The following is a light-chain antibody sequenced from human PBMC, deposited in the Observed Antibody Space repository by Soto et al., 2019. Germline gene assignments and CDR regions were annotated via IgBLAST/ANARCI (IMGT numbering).Light chain of an antibody. CDR3: SSYTRSSTWV. Sequence: QPVLTQPASVSGSPGQSITISCTGTSSDVGGYNYVSWYQHHPGKAPKLMIYEVADRPSGVSNRFSGSKSGNTASLTISGLQAEDEADYYCSSYTRSSTWVFGGGTQLTVL. J-gene: IGLJ3*02. CDR1: SSDVGGYNY. CDR2: EVA. V-gene: IGLV2-14*01.